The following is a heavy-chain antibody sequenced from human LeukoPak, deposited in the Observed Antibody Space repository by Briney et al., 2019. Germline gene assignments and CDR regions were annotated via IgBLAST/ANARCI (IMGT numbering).Heavy chain of an antibody. CDR2: ISYDGSNK. J-gene: IGHJ3*02. D-gene: IGHD5-18*01. CDR1: GFTFSSYA. CDR3: VREGYAYGYHAFDM. Sequence: GGSLRLSCAASGFTFSSYAMHWVRQAPGKGLEWVAVISYDGSNKYYADSVKGRFTISRDNSKNTLYLQMNSLKTEDTAVYFCVREGYAYGYHAFDMWGQGIMVTVSS. V-gene: IGHV3-30*04.